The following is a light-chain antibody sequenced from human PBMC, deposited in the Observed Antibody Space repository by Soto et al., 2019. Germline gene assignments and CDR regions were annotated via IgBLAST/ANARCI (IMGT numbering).Light chain of an antibody. Sequence: EVVLTQSPGTLSLSPGATATLSCRASQSVSSNYLAWFQQKPGQAPRLLIYGASNRATGIPDRFSGSGSGTDFTLTISRLEPEEFAVYYCHQYGKSPIYTFGPGTKVDFK. V-gene: IGKV3-20*01. CDR3: HQYGKSPIYT. CDR2: GAS. CDR1: QSVSSNY. J-gene: IGKJ3*01.